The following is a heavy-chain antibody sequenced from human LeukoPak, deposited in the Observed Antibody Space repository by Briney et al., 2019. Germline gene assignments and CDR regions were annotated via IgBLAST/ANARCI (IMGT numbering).Heavy chain of an antibody. Sequence: NPSETLSLTCAVYGGSFSGYYWSWIRQPPGKGLEWIGEINHSGSTNYNPSLKSRVTISVDTSKNQFSLQLNSVTPEDTAVYYCARADYSGSEKALDYWGQGTLVTVSS. D-gene: IGHD6-19*01. J-gene: IGHJ4*02. CDR2: INHSGST. V-gene: IGHV4-34*01. CDR3: ARADYSGSEKALDY. CDR1: GGSFSGYY.